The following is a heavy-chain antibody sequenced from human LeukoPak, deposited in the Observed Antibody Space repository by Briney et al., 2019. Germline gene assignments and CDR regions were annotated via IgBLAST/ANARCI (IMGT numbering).Heavy chain of an antibody. Sequence: SETLSLTCTVSGGSISSYYWSWLRQPPGKGLEWLGYIYYSGSTNYNPSLKSRVTISVDTSKNQFSLKLSSVTAADTAVYYCARDYDYVWGSYRYHWFDPWGQGTLVTVSS. V-gene: IGHV4-59*12. CDR1: GGSISSYY. J-gene: IGHJ5*02. CDR2: IYYSGST. CDR3: ARDYDYVWGSYRYHWFDP. D-gene: IGHD3-16*02.